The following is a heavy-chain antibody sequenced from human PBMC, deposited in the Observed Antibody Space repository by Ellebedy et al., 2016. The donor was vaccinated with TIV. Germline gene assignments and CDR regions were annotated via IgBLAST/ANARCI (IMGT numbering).Heavy chain of an antibody. Sequence: ASVKVSXKASGYTFTNYGITWVRQAPGQGLEWMGWISAYNGNTNNAQKFQGRVTMTTDTSTSTAYMELRSLRSDDTAVYYCARDVPGYSVGWHADHWGQGTLVTVSS. CDR2: ISAYNGNT. J-gene: IGHJ4*02. CDR1: GYTFTNYG. D-gene: IGHD6-19*01. V-gene: IGHV1-18*04. CDR3: ARDVPGYSVGWHADH.